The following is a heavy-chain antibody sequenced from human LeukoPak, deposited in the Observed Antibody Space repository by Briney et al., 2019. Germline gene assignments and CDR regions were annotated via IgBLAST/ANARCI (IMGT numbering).Heavy chain of an antibody. J-gene: IGHJ4*02. CDR1: GGTFSSYA. V-gene: IGHV1-69*04. CDR2: IILILGIA. D-gene: IGHD2-2*01. CDR3: ARVPANCSSTSCYPLSYFDY. Sequence: SVKVSCKASGGTFSSYAISWVRQAPGQGLEWIGRIILILGIANYAQKFQGRVTITADKSTSTAYMEMSSLRSEDTAVYYCARVPANCSSTSCYPLSYFDYWGQGTLVTVSS.